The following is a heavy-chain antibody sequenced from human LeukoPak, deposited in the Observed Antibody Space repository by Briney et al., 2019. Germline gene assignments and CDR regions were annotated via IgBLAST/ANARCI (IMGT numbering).Heavy chain of an antibody. D-gene: IGHD3-16*01. V-gene: IGHV3-7*05. Sequence: GGSLRLSCAASGFTFSRFWMNWVRQAPGRGLEWVANIDQSGGRSNYVDSVKGRFTISRDNAKNSLFLEMSSLRADDTAAYFCARDVEGGTFDIWGQGTTVTVSS. CDR1: GFTFSRFW. CDR3: ARDVEGGTFDI. J-gene: IGHJ3*02. CDR2: IDQSGGRS.